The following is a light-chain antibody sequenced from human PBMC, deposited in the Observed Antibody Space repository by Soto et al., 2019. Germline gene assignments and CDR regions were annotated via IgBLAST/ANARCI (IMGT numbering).Light chain of an antibody. J-gene: IGKJ5*01. V-gene: IGKV2-28*01. CDR2: LGS. Sequence: DIVMTQSPLSLPVTPGEPASISCRSSQSLLHSNGYNYLDWYLQKPGQSPQLLIYLGSNRASGVPERVTGSGLGTDFTLKFSRVEAQDVGVYYCIQALQTRITFGLGTRLEMK. CDR1: QSLLHSNGYNY. CDR3: IQALQTRIT.